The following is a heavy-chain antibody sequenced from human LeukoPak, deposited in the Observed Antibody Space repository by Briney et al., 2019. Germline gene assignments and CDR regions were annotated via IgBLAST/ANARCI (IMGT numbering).Heavy chain of an antibody. J-gene: IGHJ6*02. D-gene: IGHD3-3*01. CDR1: GFTFSSYS. V-gene: IGHV3-21*01. Sequence: GGSLRLSCAASGFTFSSYSMNWVRQAPGKGLEWVSSISSSSSYIYYADSVKGRFTISRDNAKNSLYLQMNSLRAEDTAVYYCARDRIRFLEWSARPYYYYGMDVWGQGTTVTVSS. CDR3: ARDRIRFLEWSARPYYYYGMDV. CDR2: ISSSSSYI.